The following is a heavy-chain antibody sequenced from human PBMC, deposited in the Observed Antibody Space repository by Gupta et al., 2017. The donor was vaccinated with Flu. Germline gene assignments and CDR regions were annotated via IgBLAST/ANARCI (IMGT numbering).Heavy chain of an antibody. D-gene: IGHD2-21*01. V-gene: IGHV1-69*01. J-gene: IGHJ6*02. CDR2: IMPTFGTA. CDR3: AGAGVANPNYYGMDV. CDR1: GGALSSYV. Sequence: QVQLVQSGAEVKKPGSSVKVSCKASGGALSSYVISWVRQAPGQGLEWMGGIMPTFGTADYGKKFQGRVTITADEFTGTAYMELSSLRSDDTAVYYCAGAGVANPNYYGMDVWGQGTTVTVS.